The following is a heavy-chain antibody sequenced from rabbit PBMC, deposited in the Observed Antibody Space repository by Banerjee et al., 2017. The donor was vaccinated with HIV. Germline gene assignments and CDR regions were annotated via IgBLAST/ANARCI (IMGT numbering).Heavy chain of an antibody. Sequence: QLVESGGGLVTLGGSLKLSCKASGIDFTSYGISWVRQAPGKGLEWIAYIYPDFGTTDYASWVNGRFTISLDNAQNTVFLQMTSLTAADTATYFCVRAAGYGGYAYAYFNLWGQGTLVTVS. CDR2: IYPDFGTT. V-gene: IGHV1S7*01. CDR3: VRAAGYGGYAYAYFNL. J-gene: IGHJ4*01. CDR1: GIDFTSYG. D-gene: IGHD6-1*01.